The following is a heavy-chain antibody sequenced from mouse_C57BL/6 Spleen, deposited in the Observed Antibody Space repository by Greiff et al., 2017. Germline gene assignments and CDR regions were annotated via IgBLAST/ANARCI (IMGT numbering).Heavy chain of an antibody. D-gene: IGHD1-1*01. Sequence: QVQLQQSGSELRSPGSSVKLSCKDFDSEVFPIAYMSWVRQKPGHGFEWIGGILPSIGRTIYGEKFEDKATLDADTLSNTAYLELNSLTSEDSAIYYCARRRITTVVATGYWYFDVWGTGTTVTVSS. CDR2: ILPSIGRT. J-gene: IGHJ1*03. V-gene: IGHV15-2*01. CDR3: ARRRITTVVATGYWYFDV. CDR1: DSEVFPIAY.